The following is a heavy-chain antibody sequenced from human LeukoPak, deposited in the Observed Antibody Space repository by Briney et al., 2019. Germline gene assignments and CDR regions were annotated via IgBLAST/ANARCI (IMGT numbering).Heavy chain of an antibody. CDR1: GYTFTIYG. J-gene: IGHJ4*02. CDR3: AREPLTYRRIDY. CDR2: SSAYNGTT. V-gene: IGHV1-18*01. Sequence: AGGTVSFRGAGYTFTIYGNSWVRQGPGQGMELMGCSSAYNGTTNYAQNLQCRVTMTTDTSMSIAYIELRSLRSDDTAVYYCAREPLTYRRIDYWGQGTLVTVSS. D-gene: IGHD4-11*01.